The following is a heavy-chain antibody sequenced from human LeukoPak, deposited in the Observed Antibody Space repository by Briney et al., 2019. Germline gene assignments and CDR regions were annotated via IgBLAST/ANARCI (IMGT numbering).Heavy chain of an antibody. J-gene: IGHJ5*02. CDR3: PTVPITVLPSAMDPDRWFDP. CDR2: INPSSGGT. Sequence: ASVKVSCKASGYTFTGYYMHWVRQAPGQGLQWMGWINPSSGGTNYAQKFQGRVTMTRDTSISTAYMDLSRLRSDDTAVYSRPTVPITVLPSAMDPDRWFDPWGAGTLVTVSS. V-gene: IGHV1-2*02. CDR1: GYTFTGYY. D-gene: IGHD2-2*01.